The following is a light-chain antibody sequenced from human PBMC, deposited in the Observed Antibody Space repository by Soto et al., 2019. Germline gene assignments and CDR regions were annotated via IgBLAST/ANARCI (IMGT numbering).Light chain of an antibody. CDR3: QQYSTFPRT. Sequence: DIEITQSPSTLSASVGDRVVITCRASQSISKGLAWYQQKPGKAPKFLIYDASILESGVPSRFSGSGSGTEFTLTISSXQPEDFATFYCQQYSTFPRTFGQGTKVDTK. CDR2: DAS. V-gene: IGKV1-5*01. CDR1: QSISKG. J-gene: IGKJ1*01.